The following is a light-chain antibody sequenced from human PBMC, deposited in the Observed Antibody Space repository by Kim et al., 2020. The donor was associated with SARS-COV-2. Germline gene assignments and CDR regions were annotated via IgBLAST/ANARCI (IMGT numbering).Light chain of an antibody. Sequence: QSALTQPASVSGSPGQSITISCTATSSDVGDYNYVSWYQQHPGKAPKLMIYDVSNRPSGVSNRFSGSKSGNTASLTISGLQAEDEADYYCSSYTSSTTLYVFGSGTQLTVL. CDR1: SSDVGDYNY. CDR2: DVS. V-gene: IGLV2-14*03. CDR3: SSYTSSTTLYV. J-gene: IGLJ1*01.